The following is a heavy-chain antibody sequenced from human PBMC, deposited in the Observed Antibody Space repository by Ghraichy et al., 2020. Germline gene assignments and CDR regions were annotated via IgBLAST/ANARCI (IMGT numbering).Heavy chain of an antibody. J-gene: IGHJ6*02. CDR1: GGSISSSSYY. CDR3: ASPSPAEQWLDWYGMDV. V-gene: IGHV4-39*01. CDR2: IYYSGST. Sequence: SETLSLTCTVSGGSISSSSYYWGWIRQPPGKGLEWIGSIYYSGSTYYNPSLKSRVTISVDTSKNQVSLKLSSVTAADTAVDYCASPSPAEQWLDWYGMDVWGQGTTVTVSS. D-gene: IGHD6-19*01.